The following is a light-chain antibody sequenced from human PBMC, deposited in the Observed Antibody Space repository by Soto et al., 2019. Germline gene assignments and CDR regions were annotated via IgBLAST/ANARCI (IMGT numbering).Light chain of an antibody. CDR2: GAA. V-gene: IGKV3-20*01. CDR3: HHYDTSPQYGRSPRT. CDR1: QTISSSS. Sequence: EIVLTQSPGTLSLSPGEGATLSCRASQTISSSSLAWFQQRPGQAPRLLIYGAASRASGIPDRFSGSGSGTDFSLTISRLEPEDFAVYYCHHYDTSPQYGRSPRTFGQGTKLEIK. J-gene: IGKJ2*01.